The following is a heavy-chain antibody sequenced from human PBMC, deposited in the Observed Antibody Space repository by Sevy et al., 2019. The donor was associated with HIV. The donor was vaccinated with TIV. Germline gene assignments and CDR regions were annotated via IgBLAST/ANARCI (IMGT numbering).Heavy chain of an antibody. Sequence: GGSLRLSCAASGFTFSSYGMHWVRQAPGKGLEWVAVISYDGSNKYYADSVKGRFTISRDNSKNTPYLQMNSRRAEDTAVYYCAKDRAVDTAMVVWGQGTLVTVSS. CDR1: GFTFSSYG. J-gene: IGHJ4*02. D-gene: IGHD5-18*01. CDR3: AKDRAVDTAMVV. CDR2: ISYDGSNK. V-gene: IGHV3-30*18.